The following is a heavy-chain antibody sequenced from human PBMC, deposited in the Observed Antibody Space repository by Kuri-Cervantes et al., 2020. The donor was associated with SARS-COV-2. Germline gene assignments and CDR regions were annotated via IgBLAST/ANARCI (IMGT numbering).Heavy chain of an antibody. CDR3: VRDGDHWNFDY. D-gene: IGHD1-1*01. CDR1: GFIFSDYY. Sequence: GESLKISCAASGFIFSDYYMDWVRQAPGKGLVWVSRINPDGSYTNNADSVRGRFTLSRDNAKNMLFLQMNSLRAEDTAVYYCVRDGDHWNFDYWGQGALVTVSS. V-gene: IGHV3-74*01. J-gene: IGHJ4*02. CDR2: INPDGSYT.